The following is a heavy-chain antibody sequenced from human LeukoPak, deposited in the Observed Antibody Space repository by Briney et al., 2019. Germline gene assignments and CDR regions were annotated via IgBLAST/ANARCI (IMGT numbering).Heavy chain of an antibody. D-gene: IGHD6-19*01. CDR2: IRSKANSYVT. Sequence: GESLKLSCAASGFNFSGAAMHWARQASGKGLEWVGRIRSKANSYVTTFAASVKGRFTISRDDANNTVHLHMNSLKAEDPAVYYCFVAEVGYWGQGTLVTVSS. CDR3: FVAEVGY. V-gene: IGHV3-73*01. CDR1: GFNFSGAA. J-gene: IGHJ4*02.